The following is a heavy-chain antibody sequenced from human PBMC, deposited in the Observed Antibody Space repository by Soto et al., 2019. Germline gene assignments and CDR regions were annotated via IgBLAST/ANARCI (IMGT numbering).Heavy chain of an antibody. D-gene: IGHD3-22*01. Sequence: EVQLVQSGAEVKKPGESLEISCKGSGYRFTNHWIGWVRQMPGKGLEWMGIIFPDDSDTRYSPSFQGQVTFSADKSISTAFLQWSSLKASDTAMYYCARRGKQPGTMNAFDIWGQGTMVTVSS. CDR1: GYRFTNHW. J-gene: IGHJ3*02. CDR3: ARRGKQPGTMNAFDI. CDR2: IFPDDSDT. V-gene: IGHV5-51*01.